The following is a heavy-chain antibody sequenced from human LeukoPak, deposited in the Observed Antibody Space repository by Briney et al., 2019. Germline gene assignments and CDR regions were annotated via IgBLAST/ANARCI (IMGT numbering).Heavy chain of an antibody. D-gene: IGHD2-8*02. CDR3: ARGRFVLVPSLERWYFDL. CDR2: IGTQDDT. CDR1: GFTLSNYD. Sequence: GGFLRLSCTASGFTLSNYDMHWVRQTPEKGLEWVSGIGTQDDTFYPDSVKGRFTISRENAKNPFYLQMNSLRAGDTAVYYCARGRFVLVPSLERWYFDLWGRGTLVTVSS. J-gene: IGHJ2*01. V-gene: IGHV3-13*01.